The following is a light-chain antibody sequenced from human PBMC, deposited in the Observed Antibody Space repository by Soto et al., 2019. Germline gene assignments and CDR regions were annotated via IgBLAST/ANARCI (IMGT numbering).Light chain of an antibody. J-gene: IGLJ3*02. Sequence: QSVLTQPPSVSAAPGQKVTISCSGSSSNTGNNYVSWYQQLPGTAPKLLIYDNNKRPSGIPDRFSGSKSGTSATLGITGLQTGDEADYYCGTWHSSLSAWVFGGGTKLTVL. CDR1: SSNTGNNY. CDR2: DNN. V-gene: IGLV1-51*01. CDR3: GTWHSSLSAWV.